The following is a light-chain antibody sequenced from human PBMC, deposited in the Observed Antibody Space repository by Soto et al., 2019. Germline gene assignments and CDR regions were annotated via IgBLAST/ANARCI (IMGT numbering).Light chain of an antibody. V-gene: IGLV2-14*01. CDR2: EVS. Sequence: QSALTQPASVSGSPGQSITISCTGTSSDVGHNYVSWYQQHAGKVPKLIIYEVSNRPSGVSTRFSGSKSGNTASLTISGLQAEDEDDYYCSSYTSSWVFGAGTKVTVL. J-gene: IGLJ3*02. CDR1: SSDVGHNY. CDR3: SSYTSSWV.